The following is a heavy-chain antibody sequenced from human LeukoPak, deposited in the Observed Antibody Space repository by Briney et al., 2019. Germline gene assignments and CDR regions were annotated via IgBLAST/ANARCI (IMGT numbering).Heavy chain of an antibody. CDR3: ATDFWSGYYRGSGYYFDY. Sequence: GASVKVSCKASGGTLSSYAISWVRQAPGQGLEWMGGIIPIFGTANYAQKFQGRVTITADESTSTAYMELSSLRSEDTAVYYCATDFWSGYYRGSGYYFDYWGQGTLVTVSS. CDR2: IIPIFGTA. D-gene: IGHD3-3*01. V-gene: IGHV1-69*13. CDR1: GGTLSSYA. J-gene: IGHJ4*02.